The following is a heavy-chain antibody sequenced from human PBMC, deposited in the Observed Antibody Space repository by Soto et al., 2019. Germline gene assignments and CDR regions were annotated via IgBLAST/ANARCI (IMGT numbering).Heavy chain of an antibody. J-gene: IGHJ6*02. V-gene: IGHV4-31*03. CDR1: GGSISSADYY. D-gene: IGHD2-2*01. CDR3: ARRTRYYYGMDV. CDR2: IYYSGTT. Sequence: QVQLQESGPGLVKPSQTLSLTCSVSGGSISSADYYWTWIRQHPGKGLEWIGYIYYSGTTYYNPSLKSRXXTXLXXSNNQFALKLTSVTAADTAVYYCARRTRYYYGMDVWGQGTTVTVSS.